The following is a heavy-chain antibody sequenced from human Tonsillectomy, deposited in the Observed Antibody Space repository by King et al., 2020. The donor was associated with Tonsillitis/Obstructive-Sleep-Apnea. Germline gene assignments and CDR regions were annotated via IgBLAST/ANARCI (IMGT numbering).Heavy chain of an antibody. V-gene: IGHV3-23*04. CDR2: ISGSGGST. CDR1: GFTFSSYA. D-gene: IGHD1-26*01. CDR3: AKDIASLGGSGRYFNQH. Sequence: VQLVESGGGLVQPGGSLRLSCAASGFTFSSYAMSWVRQAPGKGLEWVAAISGSGGSTYYADSVKGRFTISRDNSKNTLYLQMNSLRAEDTAVYYCAKDIASLGGSGRYFNQHWGQGTLVTVSS. J-gene: IGHJ1*01.